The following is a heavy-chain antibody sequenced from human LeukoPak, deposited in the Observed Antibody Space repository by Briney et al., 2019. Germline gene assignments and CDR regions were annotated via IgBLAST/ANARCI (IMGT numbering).Heavy chain of an antibody. V-gene: IGHV3-30-3*01. Sequence: PGRSLRLSCAASGFTFSSYAMHWVRQAPGKGLEWVAVISYDGSNKYYADSVKGRFTISRDNSKNTLYLQMNSLRAEGTAVYYCARAATIVVVIAYYFDYWGQGTLVTVSS. CDR1: GFTFSSYA. D-gene: IGHD3-22*01. CDR2: ISYDGSNK. J-gene: IGHJ4*02. CDR3: ARAATIVVVIAYYFDY.